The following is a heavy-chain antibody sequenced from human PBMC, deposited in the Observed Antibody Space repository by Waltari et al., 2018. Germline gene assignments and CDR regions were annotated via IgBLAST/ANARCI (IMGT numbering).Heavy chain of an antibody. V-gene: IGHV3-23*01. CDR1: GFTFSSYT. D-gene: IGHD3-22*01. Sequence: EVQLLDSGGGLVYPGGSLRLSCVASGFTFSSYTMAWVRQIPGRGLEWVSAITKDGDITYYADSVEGRFTITRDNSRNTLSLQMNRLRVEDTAIYYCAKRGGYFYHYWGQGTLVTVSS. J-gene: IGHJ4*02. CDR3: AKRGGYFYHY. CDR2: ITKDGDIT.